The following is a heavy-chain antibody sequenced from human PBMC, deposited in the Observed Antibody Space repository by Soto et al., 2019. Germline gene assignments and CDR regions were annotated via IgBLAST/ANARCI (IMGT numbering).Heavy chain of an antibody. V-gene: IGHV2-5*02. J-gene: IGHJ4*02. CDR3: AHRVLRTVFGLVTTTAIYFDF. CDR2: IYWDDDK. CDR1: GFSLTTSGVG. D-gene: IGHD3-3*01. Sequence: QITLNESGPTQVNPRQTLTLTCTFSGFSLTTSGVGVGWIRQSPGKAPEWLALIYWDDDKRCRPSLKSRLTSTMDTSKNQLVLTMADLDPADTATYYCAHRVLRTVFGLVTTTAIYFDFWGQGTPVAVSS.